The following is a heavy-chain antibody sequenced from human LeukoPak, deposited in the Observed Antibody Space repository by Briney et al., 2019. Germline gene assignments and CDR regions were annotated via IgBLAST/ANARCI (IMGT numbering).Heavy chain of an antibody. CDR3: ARRVGSGYCSGKCYMDV. Sequence: ASVKVSCKASGYTFTSYGISWVRQAPGQGLEWMGWISAYNGNTNYAQKLQGRVTMTTDTSTSTAYMELRSLRSDDTAVYYCARRVGSGYCSGKCYMDVWGKGTMVTISS. CDR2: ISAYNGNT. D-gene: IGHD2-15*01. J-gene: IGHJ6*03. V-gene: IGHV1-18*01. CDR1: GYTFTSYG.